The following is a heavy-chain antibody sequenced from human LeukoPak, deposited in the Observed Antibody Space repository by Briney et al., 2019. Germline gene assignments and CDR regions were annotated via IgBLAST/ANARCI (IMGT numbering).Heavy chain of an antibody. V-gene: IGHV1-8*03. CDR3: ASQAYDSSGYSPFGAFDI. D-gene: IGHD3-22*01. CDR2: MNPNSGNT. Sequence: ASVKVSCKASGYTFTSYDINWVRQATGQGLEWVGWMNPNSGNTGYAQKFQGRVTITRNTSISTAYMELSSLRSEDTAVYYCASQAYDSSGYSPFGAFDIWGQGTMVTVSS. CDR1: GYTFTSYD. J-gene: IGHJ3*02.